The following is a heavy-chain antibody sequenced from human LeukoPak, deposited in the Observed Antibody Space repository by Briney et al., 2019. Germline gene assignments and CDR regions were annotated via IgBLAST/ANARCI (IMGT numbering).Heavy chain of an antibody. CDR1: VFTFSSYA. V-gene: IGHV3-64D*06. CDR3: VKDPFYGGNPLYYFDY. J-gene: IGHJ4*02. Sequence: GGSLRLSCSASVFTFSSYATHWVRQAPGKGLECVSAITGDGGRTYYADSVKGRFTISRDNSKNTLYLQMNSLRAEDTAVYYCVKDPFYGGNPLYYFDYWGQGTLVTVSS. D-gene: IGHD4-23*01. CDR2: ITGDGGRT.